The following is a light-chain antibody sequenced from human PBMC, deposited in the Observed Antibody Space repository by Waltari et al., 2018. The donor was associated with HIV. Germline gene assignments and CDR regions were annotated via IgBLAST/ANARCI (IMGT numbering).Light chain of an antibody. V-gene: IGLV2-11*01. J-gene: IGLJ1*01. CDR3: CSFAGSYSYV. Sequence: QSALTQPRSVSGSPGQSVTISCTGTSSNYVSWYQQHPGKAPKVIIYDVSKRPSGVPDRFSGSKSGNTASLTISWLQAEDEADYYCCSFAGSYSYVFGTGTKVTVL. CDR2: DVS. CDR1: SSNY.